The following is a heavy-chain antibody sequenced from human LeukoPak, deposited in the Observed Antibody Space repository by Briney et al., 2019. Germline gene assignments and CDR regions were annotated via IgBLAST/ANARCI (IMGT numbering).Heavy chain of an antibody. J-gene: IGHJ3*02. D-gene: IGHD1-26*01. V-gene: IGHV4-59*01. Sequence: SETLSLTCTVSCGSINDNYWSWIRQPPGKGLEWVSYIFHSGATKYNPSLKSRVTTSFDTSRKQFSLRLSSVPAADTAVYYCARNNNFVGTTNNDAVDIWGPGKMVTVS. CDR2: IFHSGAT. CDR3: ARNNNFVGTTNNDAVDI. CDR1: CGSINDNY.